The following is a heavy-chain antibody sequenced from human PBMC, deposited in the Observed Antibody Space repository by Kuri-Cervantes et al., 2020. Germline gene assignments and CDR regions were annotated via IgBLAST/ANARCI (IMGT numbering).Heavy chain of an antibody. D-gene: IGHD3-10*01. Sequence: LRLSCTVSGGSISSYYWSWIRQHPGKGLEWIGYIYYSGSTYHNPSLKSRVTISVDTSKNQFSLKLSSVTAADTAVYYWARVKGSGSYKYRGTGYYFDYLGQGALVTVSS. CDR3: ARVKGSGSYKYRGTGYYFDY. J-gene: IGHJ4*02. CDR1: GGSISSYY. V-gene: IGHV4-31*03. CDR2: IYYSGST.